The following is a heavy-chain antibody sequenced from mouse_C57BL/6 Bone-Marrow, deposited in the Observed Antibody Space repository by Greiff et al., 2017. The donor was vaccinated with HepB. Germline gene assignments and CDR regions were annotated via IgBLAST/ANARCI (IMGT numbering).Heavy chain of an antibody. J-gene: IGHJ4*01. D-gene: IGHD1-1*01. CDR3: TALYGSSFMDY. Sequence: EVKLMESGGGLVQPGGSMKLSCVASGFTFSNYWMNWVRQSPEKGLEWVAQIRLKSDNYATHYAESVKGRFTISRDDSKSSVYLQMNNLRAEDTGIYYCTALYGSSFMDYWGQGTSVTVSS. V-gene: IGHV6-3*01. CDR2: IRLKSDNYAT. CDR1: GFTFSNYW.